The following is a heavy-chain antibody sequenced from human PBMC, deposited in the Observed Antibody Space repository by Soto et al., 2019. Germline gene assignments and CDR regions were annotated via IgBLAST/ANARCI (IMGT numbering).Heavy chain of an antibody. CDR2: IYHSGST. V-gene: IGHV4-59*12. Sequence: SETLSLTCTVSGGSISSYYWSWIRQPPGKGLEWIGYIYHSGSTYYNPSLKSRVTISVDTSKNQFSLKLSSVTAADTAVYYCARVPDRWGQGTLVTVSS. D-gene: IGHD2-2*01. CDR3: ARVPDR. J-gene: IGHJ5*02. CDR1: GGSISSYY.